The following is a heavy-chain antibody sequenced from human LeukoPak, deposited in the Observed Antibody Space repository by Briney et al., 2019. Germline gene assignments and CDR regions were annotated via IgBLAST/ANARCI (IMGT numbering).Heavy chain of an antibody. CDR2: IYGEGKT. J-gene: IGHJ4*02. CDR1: GVTVSTNY. Sequence: GESLRLSCAASGVTVSTNYMIWVRQAPGKGLEWVSAIYGEGKTYYADSVKGRFTISRDDSKNTLSLQMTSLRAADTAIYYCARDSTTWSRAGYWGQGTLVTVSS. CDR3: ARDSTTWSRAGY. V-gene: IGHV3-53*01. D-gene: IGHD6-13*01.